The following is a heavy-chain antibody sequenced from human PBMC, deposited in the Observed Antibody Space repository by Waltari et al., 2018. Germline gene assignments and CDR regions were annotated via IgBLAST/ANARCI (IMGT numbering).Heavy chain of an antibody. CDR2: IRGSGGST. CDR3: ANGPKNVDGDHPLEY. V-gene: IGHV3-23*04. CDR1: GFTFRSYA. Sequence: EVQLVESGGGLVQPGGSLRLSCAASGFTFRSYAMSWVRQAPGQELEWFTAIRGSGGSTYYADSVKGRFTITRDNSKSTLYLQKNSLRAEDTAVYYCANGPKNVDGDHPLEYWGQGTLVTVSS. J-gene: IGHJ4*02. D-gene: IGHD4-17*01.